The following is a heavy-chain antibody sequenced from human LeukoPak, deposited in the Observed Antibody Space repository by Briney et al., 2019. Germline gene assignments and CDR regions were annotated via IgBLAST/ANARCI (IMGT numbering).Heavy chain of an antibody. D-gene: IGHD3-22*01. CDR3: AREYYYDSSGSDY. Sequence: QAGGSLRLSCAASGFTFSSYGMHWVRQAPGKGLEWVAFIRYDGSNKYYADSVKGRFTISRDNSKNTLYLQMNSLRAEDTAVYYCAREYYYDSSGSDYWGQGTLVTVSS. J-gene: IGHJ4*02. CDR2: IRYDGSNK. CDR1: GFTFSSYG. V-gene: IGHV3-30*02.